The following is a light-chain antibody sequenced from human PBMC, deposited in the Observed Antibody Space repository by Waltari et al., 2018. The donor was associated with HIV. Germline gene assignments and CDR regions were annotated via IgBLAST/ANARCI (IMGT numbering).Light chain of an antibody. CDR3: QHYGGSPRT. J-gene: IGKJ1*01. V-gene: IGKV3D-20*01. CDR1: RSISGNY. CDR2: DAS. Sequence: EMQLTQSPATLLLPPGTRSPPSSGAGRSISGNYLAWYQQRPGLAPRLLNSDASTRATGNPDRFSGSGSGTDFTLTISRLGPEDFAVYDCQHYGGSPRTFGQGTKVEVK.